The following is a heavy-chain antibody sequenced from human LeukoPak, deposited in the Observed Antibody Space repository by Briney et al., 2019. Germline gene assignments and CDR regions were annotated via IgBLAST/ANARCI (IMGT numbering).Heavy chain of an antibody. CDR2: IKQGGSEK. V-gene: IGHV3-7*05. CDR3: ARDYQTDY. D-gene: IGHD2-2*01. CDR1: GFTFSRYW. J-gene: IGHJ4*02. Sequence: GGSLRLSCAASGFTFSRYWMTWVRQAPGKGLEWVANIKQGGSEKTYVDSVRGRFTISRDDAKNSLYLQMNSLRAEDTAVYYSARDYQTDYWGQGTLVTVSS.